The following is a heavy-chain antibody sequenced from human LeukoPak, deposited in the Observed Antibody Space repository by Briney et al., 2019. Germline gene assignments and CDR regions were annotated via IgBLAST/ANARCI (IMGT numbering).Heavy chain of an antibody. V-gene: IGHV4-59*01. CDR3: ARGPYYYDSSGYYLDAFDI. CDR2: IYYSGST. D-gene: IGHD3-22*01. J-gene: IGHJ3*02. Sequence: SETLSLTCTVSGGSISSYYWSWIRQPPGKGLEWIGYIYYSGSTNYNPSLKSRVTISVDTSKNQFSLKLSSVTAADTAVYYCARGPYYYDSSGYYLDAFDIWGQGTMVTVSS. CDR1: GGSISSYY.